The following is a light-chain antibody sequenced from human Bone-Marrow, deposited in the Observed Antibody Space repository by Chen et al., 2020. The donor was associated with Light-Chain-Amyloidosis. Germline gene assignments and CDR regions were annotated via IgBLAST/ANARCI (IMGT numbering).Light chain of an antibody. CDR3: QQYKVLSFT. Sequence: DIRMTQSPSTLSASVGDRVTITCRASQDIGDWLAWFQQKPGKAPNLLISKASNLQTGVPSRFSGRGSGTEFTLSINSLQPDDFATYFCQQYKVLSFTFGQGTKLDLK. CDR2: KAS. J-gene: IGKJ2*01. CDR1: QDIGDW. V-gene: IGKV1-5*03.